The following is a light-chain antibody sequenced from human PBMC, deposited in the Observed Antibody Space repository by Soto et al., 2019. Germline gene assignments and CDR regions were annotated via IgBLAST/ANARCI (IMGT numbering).Light chain of an antibody. J-gene: IGKJ5*01. Sequence: DIQMTQSPSSLSASVGDRITITCRASQDISNYLAWYQQKPGPVPKLLIYSASTLQSAVPSRFSGSGSGTDFTLTISSMQPEDVATYFCQKYNSALTFGQGTRLEIK. CDR2: SAS. CDR1: QDISNY. V-gene: IGKV1-27*01. CDR3: QKYNSALT.